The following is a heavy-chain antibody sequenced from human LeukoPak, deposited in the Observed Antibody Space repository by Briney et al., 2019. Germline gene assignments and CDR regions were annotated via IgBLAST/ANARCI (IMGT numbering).Heavy chain of an antibody. CDR1: GLTFSDYS. D-gene: IGHD6-13*01. CDR2: IRAGGGRT. Sequence: GGSLRLSCAASGLTFSDYSMTWVRQAPGKGLFWVSGIRAGGGRTYYADSVKGRFTISRDKSRNPLYLQMNSLRVEDTAVYYWAKDAAGPEYWGQGTLVTVSS. J-gene: IGHJ4*02. V-gene: IGHV3-23*01. CDR3: AKDAAGPEY.